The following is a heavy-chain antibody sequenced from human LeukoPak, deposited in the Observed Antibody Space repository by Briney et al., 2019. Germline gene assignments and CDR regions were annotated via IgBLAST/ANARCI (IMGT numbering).Heavy chain of an antibody. CDR3: ARIVGIASRGYFDY. Sequence: SVKVSCKASGGTLSRYAISWVRQAPGQGPEWMGGIIPIFGTTNYAQKFQGRVTITADESTSTAYMELSSLRSEDTAVHYCARIVGIASRGYFDYWGQGTLVTVSS. CDR2: IIPIFGTT. V-gene: IGHV1-69*13. D-gene: IGHD3-10*01. CDR1: GGTLSRYA. J-gene: IGHJ4*02.